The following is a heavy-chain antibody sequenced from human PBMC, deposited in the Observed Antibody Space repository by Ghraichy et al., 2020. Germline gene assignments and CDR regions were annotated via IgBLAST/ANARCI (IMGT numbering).Heavy chain of an antibody. CDR2: ITTNSATK. D-gene: IGHD3-9*01. Sequence: RLSCAASGFDFNTYNMNWVRQVPGKGLEWIAYITTNSATKYYADSVKGRFTISRDNAKNSLFLQMNSLRDEDSAIYYCARFQTYYDIFTGQHPSFDFWGQGTLVTVSS. J-gene: IGHJ4*02. V-gene: IGHV3-48*02. CDR3: ARFQTYYDIFTGQHPSFDF. CDR1: GFDFNTYN.